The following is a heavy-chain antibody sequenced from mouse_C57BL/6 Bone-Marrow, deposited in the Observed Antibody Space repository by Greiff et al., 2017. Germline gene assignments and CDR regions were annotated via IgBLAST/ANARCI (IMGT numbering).Heavy chain of an antibody. CDR1: GYAFSSSW. V-gene: IGHV1-82*01. D-gene: IGHD3-2*02. Sequence: VQLQQSGPELVKPGASVKISCKASGYAFSSSWMNWVKQRPGKGLEWIGRIYPGDGDTNYNGKFKGKATLTADKSSSTAYMQLSSLTSEDSAVYFCAAQATGCAYWGQGTLVTVSA. CDR2: IYPGDGDT. J-gene: IGHJ3*01. CDR3: AAQATGCAY.